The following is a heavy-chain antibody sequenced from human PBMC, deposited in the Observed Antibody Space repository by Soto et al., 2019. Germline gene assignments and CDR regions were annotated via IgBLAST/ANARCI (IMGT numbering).Heavy chain of an antibody. CDR3: ARDRPARFFDY. CDR2: IYYSGST. J-gene: IGHJ4*01. D-gene: IGHD3-3*01. Sequence: SETLCLTFAFSGDSVSIVHYYWTWIRQPPGKGLEWIGNIYYSGSTSYNSSLKSRVTVSVDTSKNQFSLKLSSVTAADTAVYYCARDRPARFFDYWGQGTLVTVSS. V-gene: IGHV4-61*01. CDR1: GDSVSIVHYY.